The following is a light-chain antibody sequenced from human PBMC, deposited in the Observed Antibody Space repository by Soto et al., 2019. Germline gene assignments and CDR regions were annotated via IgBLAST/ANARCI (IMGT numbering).Light chain of an antibody. Sequence: DVIMTQSPLFLPVSLGQAASISCMSSQXLVYMDGNTYLNWFHQRPGQSPRRLIYKISNRDSGVPDRFSGSGSGTYFTLQISRVEAEDVGIYYCMQGTHWPLTFGQGTRLEIK. CDR3: MQGTHWPLT. CDR1: QXLVYMDGNTY. J-gene: IGKJ5*01. CDR2: KIS. V-gene: IGKV2-30*01.